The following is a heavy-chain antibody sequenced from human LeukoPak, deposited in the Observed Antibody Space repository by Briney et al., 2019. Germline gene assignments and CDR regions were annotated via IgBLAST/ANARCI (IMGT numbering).Heavy chain of an antibody. D-gene: IGHD3-22*01. V-gene: IGHV1-69*01. CDR3: ARDHYYDSSGYPLD. CDR1: GGTFISYA. Sequence: ASVKVSCKASGGTFISYAISWVRQAPGQGLEWMGGIIPIFGTANYAQKFQGRVTITADESTSTAYMELSSLRSEDTAVYYCARDHYYDSSGYPLDWGQGTLVTVSS. CDR2: IIPIFGTA. J-gene: IGHJ4*02.